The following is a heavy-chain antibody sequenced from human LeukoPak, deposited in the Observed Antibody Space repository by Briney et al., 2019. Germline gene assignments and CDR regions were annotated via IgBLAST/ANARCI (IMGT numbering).Heavy chain of an antibody. V-gene: IGHV3-15*01. Sequence: GGSLRLSCVVSGFRFSNAWMNWVRQAPGKGLEWVGRIKSKADGGTADYAEPVNGRFTLSRDDSKNTLYLQMNSLKTEDTAVYYCTTGLIYYDSSGFPDYWGQGTLVTVSS. CDR2: IKSKADGGTA. J-gene: IGHJ4*02. CDR1: GFRFSNAW. D-gene: IGHD3-22*01. CDR3: TTGLIYYDSSGFPDY.